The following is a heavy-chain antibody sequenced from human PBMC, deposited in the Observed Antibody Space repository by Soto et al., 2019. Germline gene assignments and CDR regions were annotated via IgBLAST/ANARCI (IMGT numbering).Heavy chain of an antibody. CDR2: ISSSSSTI. V-gene: IGHV3-48*01. J-gene: IGHJ6*02. CDR1: GFTFSTYN. CDR3: AREGYRKYNYYGMDV. D-gene: IGHD5-18*01. Sequence: PGGSLRLSCAASGFTFSTYNMQWVRQAPGKGLEWVSYISSSSSTIHYADSVKGRFSVSRDNAKNSLYLQVNSLRAEDTAVYYCAREGYRKYNYYGMDVWGQGTTVTVSS.